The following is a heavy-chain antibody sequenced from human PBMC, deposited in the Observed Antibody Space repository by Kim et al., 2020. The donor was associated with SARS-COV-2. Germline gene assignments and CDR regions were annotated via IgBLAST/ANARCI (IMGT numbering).Heavy chain of an antibody. V-gene: IGHV4-34*01. J-gene: IGHJ6*02. CDR3: ARGAGIYYYYGVGV. Sequence: SETLSLTCVVNGGSFSDYYWTWIRQPPGKGLEWIGEVYRSGSTNYNPSLKSRVTMSVDTSKNQFFLKMNSVTAADTAVYYCARGAGIYYYYGVGVWGQGTTVTVSS. CDR1: GGSFSDYY. CDR2: VYRSGST. D-gene: IGHD6-19*01.